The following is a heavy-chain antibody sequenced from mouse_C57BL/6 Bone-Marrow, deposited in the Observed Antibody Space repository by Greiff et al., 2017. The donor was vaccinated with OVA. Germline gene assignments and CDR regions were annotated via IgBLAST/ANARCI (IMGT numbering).Heavy chain of an antibody. CDR1: GFTFSSYA. CDR3: TRDDEYDVRRGFDY. J-gene: IGHJ2*01. V-gene: IGHV5-9-1*02. D-gene: IGHD2-4*01. CDR2: ISSGGDYI. Sequence: EVKLVESGEGLVKPGGSLKLSCAASGFTFSSYAMSWVRQTPEKRLEWVAYISSGGDYIYYADTVKGRFTISRDNARNTLYLQMSSLKSEDTAMYYCTRDDEYDVRRGFDYWGQGTTLTVSS.